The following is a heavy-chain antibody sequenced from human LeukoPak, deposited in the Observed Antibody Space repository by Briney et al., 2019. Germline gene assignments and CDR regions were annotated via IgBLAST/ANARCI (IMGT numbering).Heavy chain of an antibody. V-gene: IGHV3-23*01. CDR1: GFTFSSYA. CDR3: AKSPSSYYYFFEY. D-gene: IGHD3-22*01. Sequence: GGSLRLSCAASGFTFSSYAMSWVRQAPGKGLEWVSAISGSSGTTYYADSVKGRFTISRDNSKNMLYLQMNSLRAEDTAIYYCAKSPSSYYYFFEYWGQGTLVTVSS. CDR2: ISGSSGTT. J-gene: IGHJ4*02.